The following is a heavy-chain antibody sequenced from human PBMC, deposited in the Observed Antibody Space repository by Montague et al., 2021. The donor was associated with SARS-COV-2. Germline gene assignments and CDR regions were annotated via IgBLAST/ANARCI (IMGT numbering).Heavy chain of an antibody. V-gene: IGHV3-21*01. D-gene: IGHD2-21*02. CDR2: ITYSGTYI. CDR1: GFPFTTYT. CDR3: ARDGVQFGDCPYYFAF. Sequence: SLRLSCAASGFPFTTYTMHWFRPAPGKGLEWVSSITYSGTYIYYADSVTGRFTISRDNSHNSLSLQLNSPRPEDTALYYCARDGVQFGDCPYYFAFWGQGTLVSVSS. J-gene: IGHJ4*02.